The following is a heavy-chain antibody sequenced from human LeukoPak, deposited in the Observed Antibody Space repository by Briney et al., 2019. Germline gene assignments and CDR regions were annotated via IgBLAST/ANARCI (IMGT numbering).Heavy chain of an antibody. Sequence: PSETLSLTCTVSSGSISSSGYYWGWIRQPPGKGLEWIGYIYYSGSTNYNPSLKSRVTISVDTSKNQFSLKLSSVTAADTAVYYCARVRGIRGYQYYFDYWGQGTLVTVSS. V-gene: IGHV4-61*08. CDR1: SGSISSSGYY. CDR2: IYYSGST. D-gene: IGHD3-22*01. CDR3: ARVRGIRGYQYYFDY. J-gene: IGHJ4*02.